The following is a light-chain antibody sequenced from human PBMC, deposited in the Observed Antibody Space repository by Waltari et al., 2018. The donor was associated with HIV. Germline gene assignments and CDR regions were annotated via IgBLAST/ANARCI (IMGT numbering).Light chain of an antibody. CDR1: QIGDKS. CDR2: YDV. V-gene: IGLV3-21*04. J-gene: IGLJ2*01. CDR3: QVWDSDSRSVV. Sequence: SYVLTQPPSVSVAPGETAIITCGGHQIGDKSLYWYQQKPGQAPRLVIPYDVERPSGVPERIAASKSGQTATLTITRVEAGDEADYFCQVWDSDSRSVVFGGGTNLTVL.